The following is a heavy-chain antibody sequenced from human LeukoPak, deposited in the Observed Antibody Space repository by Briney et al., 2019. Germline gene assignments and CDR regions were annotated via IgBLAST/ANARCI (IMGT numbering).Heavy chain of an antibody. V-gene: IGHV1-2*02. CDR3: ARGYCSGGSCYSPLNNWFDP. J-gene: IGHJ5*02. CDR1: GYTFTGYY. Sequence: ASVKVSCKASGYTFTGYYMHWVRQAPGQGLEWMGWINPNSGGTNYAQKFQGRVTMTRDTSISTAYMELSRLRSDDTAVYYCARGYCSGGSCYSPLNNWFDPWGQGTLVTVSS. D-gene: IGHD2-15*01. CDR2: INPNSGGT.